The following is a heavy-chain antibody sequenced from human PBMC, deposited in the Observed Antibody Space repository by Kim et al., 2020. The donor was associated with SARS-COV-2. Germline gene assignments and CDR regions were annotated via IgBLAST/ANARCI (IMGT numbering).Heavy chain of an antibody. Sequence: GSTNYTPSLKSRVPISVDTSKNQFSLKLSSVTAADTAVYYCATHGTGFGYWGQGTLVTVSS. CDR2: GST. V-gene: IGHV4-59*01. D-gene: IGHD3-10*01. CDR3: ATHGTGFGY. J-gene: IGHJ4*02.